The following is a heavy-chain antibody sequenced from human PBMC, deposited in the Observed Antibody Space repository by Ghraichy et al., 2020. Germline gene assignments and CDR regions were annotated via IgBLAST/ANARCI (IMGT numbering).Heavy chain of an antibody. Sequence: GGSLRLSCAASGFTFSSYAMHWVRQAPGKGPEWVAVISYDGSNKYYADSVKGRFTISRDNSKNTLYLQMNSLRAEDTAVYYCARAYSNYGYYYGMDVWGQGTTVTVSS. CDR3: ARAYSNYGYYYGMDV. V-gene: IGHV3-30-3*01. J-gene: IGHJ6*02. CDR2: ISYDGSNK. CDR1: GFTFSSYA. D-gene: IGHD4-11*01.